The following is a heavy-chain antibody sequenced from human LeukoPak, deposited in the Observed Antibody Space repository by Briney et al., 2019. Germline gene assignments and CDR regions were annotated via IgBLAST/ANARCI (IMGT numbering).Heavy chain of an antibody. CDR3: ARVSYDYIWGSSP. V-gene: IGHV1-3*01. Sequence: ASVKVSCKASGYTFTNYAMHWVRQAPGQRLEWMGWINGGNGNTKYSQKFQGRVTITRDTSASTAYIELSSLTSGDTAVYYCARVSYDYIWGSSPWGQGTLVTVSS. CDR1: GYTFTNYA. D-gene: IGHD3-16*01. CDR2: INGGNGNT. J-gene: IGHJ5*02.